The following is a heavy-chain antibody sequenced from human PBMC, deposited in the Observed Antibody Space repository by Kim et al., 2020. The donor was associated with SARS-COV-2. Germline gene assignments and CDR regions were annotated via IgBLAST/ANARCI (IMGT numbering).Heavy chain of an antibody. CDR3: ASGDGNWVGYFDY. Sequence: SETLSLTCAVSGGSISSGGYSWSWIRQPPGQGLEWIGYTYHSGSTYYNPSLKRRVTISVDRSKNQFSLKLSSVTAADTAVYYCASGDGNWVGYFDYWGQGTLVTVSS. J-gene: IGHJ4*02. CDR1: GGSISSGGYS. V-gene: IGHV4-30-2*01. CDR2: TYHSGST. D-gene: IGHD7-27*01.